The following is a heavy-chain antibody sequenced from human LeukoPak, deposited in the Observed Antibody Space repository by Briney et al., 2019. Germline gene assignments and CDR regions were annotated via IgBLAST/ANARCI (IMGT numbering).Heavy chain of an antibody. J-gene: IGHJ3*02. D-gene: IGHD3-3*01. CDR1: GFTFSSYS. CDR3: AREALEWSPPDI. V-gene: IGHV3-48*01. CDR2: ISSSSSTI. Sequence: EGSLRLSCAASGFTFSSYSVNWVRQAPGKWLEWVSYISSSSSTIYYADSVKGRFTISRDNSKNTLYLQMNNMRTEDTAVYYCAREALEWSPPDIWGQGTTVTVSS.